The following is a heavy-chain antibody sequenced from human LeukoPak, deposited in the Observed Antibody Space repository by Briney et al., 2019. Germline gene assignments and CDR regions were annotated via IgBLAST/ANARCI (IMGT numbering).Heavy chain of an antibody. D-gene: IGHD4-17*01. Sequence: KPGGSLRLSCAASGFTVSSSYMSWIRQAPGKGLEWVSYISSSGSTIYYADSVKGRFTISRDNAKNSLYLQMNSLRAEDTAVYYCARDDDLLYGDYAFDIWGQGTMVTVSS. CDR2: ISSSGSTI. CDR3: ARDDDLLYGDYAFDI. CDR1: GFTVSSSY. V-gene: IGHV3-11*04. J-gene: IGHJ3*02.